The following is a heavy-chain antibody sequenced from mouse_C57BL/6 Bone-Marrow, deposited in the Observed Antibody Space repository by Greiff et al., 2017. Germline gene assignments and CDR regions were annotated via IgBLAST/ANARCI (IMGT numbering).Heavy chain of an antibody. CDR3: ERQSNRYYYAMDY. Sequence: EVMLVESGGGLVKPGGSLKLSCAASGFTFSSYTMSWVRQTPGKRLEWVATISGGGGNTYYPDSVKGRFTISRDNAKKTLYLQMSSLRSEDTALYYCERQSNRYYYAMDYWGQGTSVTVSS. CDR1: GFTFSSYT. J-gene: IGHJ4*01. CDR2: ISGGGGNT. V-gene: IGHV5-9*01. D-gene: IGHD2-5*01.